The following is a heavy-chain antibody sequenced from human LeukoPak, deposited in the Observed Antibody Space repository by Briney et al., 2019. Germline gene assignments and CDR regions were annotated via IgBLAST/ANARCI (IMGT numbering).Heavy chain of an antibody. J-gene: IGHJ3*02. CDR3: ARHNLSRYCTNGVCYTDDAFDI. CDR2: IYYSGST. V-gene: IGHV4-39*01. CDR1: GGSISSSSYY. D-gene: IGHD2-8*01. Sequence: SETLSLTCTVSGGSISSSSYYWGWIRQPPGKGLEWIGSIYYSGSTYYNPSLKSRVTISVDTSKNQFSLKLSSVTAADTAVYYCARHNLSRYCTNGVCYTDDAFDIWGQGTMVTVSS.